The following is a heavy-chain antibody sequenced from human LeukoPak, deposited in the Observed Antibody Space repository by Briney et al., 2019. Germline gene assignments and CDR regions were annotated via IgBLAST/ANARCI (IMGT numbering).Heavy chain of an antibody. CDR1: GASFSGYY. CDR2: INHSGST. CDR3: ARGQRMGAVAGSRGLNY. J-gene: IGHJ4*02. V-gene: IGHV4-34*01. D-gene: IGHD6-19*01. Sequence: SETLSLTCAVYGASFSGYYWSWIRQPPGKGLEWIGEINHSGSTNYNPSLKSRVTISVDTSKNQFSLKLNSVTAADTSVYYCARGQRMGAVAGSRGLNYWGQGTLVTISS.